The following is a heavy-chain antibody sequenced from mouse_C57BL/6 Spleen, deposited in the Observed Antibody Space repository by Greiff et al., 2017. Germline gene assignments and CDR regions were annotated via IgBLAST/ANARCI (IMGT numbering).Heavy chain of an antibody. Sequence: QVQLQQPGAELVRPGSSVKLSCKASGYTFTSYWMDWVKQRPGQGLEWIGNIYPSDSETHYNQKFKDKATLTVDKSSSTAYMQLSSLTSEDSAVYYCARTTGVDWYFDVWGTGTTVTVSS. CDR3: ARTTGVDWYFDV. CDR1: GYTFTSYW. J-gene: IGHJ1*03. D-gene: IGHD1-1*01. V-gene: IGHV1-61*01. CDR2: IYPSDSET.